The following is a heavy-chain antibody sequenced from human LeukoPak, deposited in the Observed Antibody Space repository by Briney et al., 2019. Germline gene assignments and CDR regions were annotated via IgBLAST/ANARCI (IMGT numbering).Heavy chain of an antibody. D-gene: IGHD1-1*01. CDR2: IFYTGST. Sequence: SETVSLTCTVSGDSISSSSYYWGWIRQPPGKGLEWIGSIFYTGSTFYNPSLKSRVTISVDTSKNQFSLKLSSVTAADTAVYYCARARWNDAPDGAYNWFDPWGQGTLVTVSS. CDR3: ARARWNDAPDGAYNWFDP. CDR1: GDSISSSSYY. J-gene: IGHJ5*02. V-gene: IGHV4-39*01.